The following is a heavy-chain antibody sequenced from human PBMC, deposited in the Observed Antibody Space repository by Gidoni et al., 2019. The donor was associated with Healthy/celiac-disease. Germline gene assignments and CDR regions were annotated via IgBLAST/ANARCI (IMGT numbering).Heavy chain of an antibody. CDR1: GGSISRGGYY. Sequence: QVQLQESGPGLVKPSQTLSLTCTVSGGSISRGGYYWSWIRQHPGKGLEWIGYIYYSGSTYYNPSLKSRVTISVDTSKNQFSLKLSSVTAADTAVYYCARGGYYGSGRGLNPANWFDPWGQGTLVTVSS. CDR2: IYYSGST. V-gene: IGHV4-31*03. CDR3: ARGGYYGSGRGLNPANWFDP. D-gene: IGHD3-10*01. J-gene: IGHJ5*02.